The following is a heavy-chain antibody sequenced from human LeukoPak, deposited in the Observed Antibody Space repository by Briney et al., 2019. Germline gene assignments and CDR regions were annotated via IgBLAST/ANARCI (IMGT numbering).Heavy chain of an antibody. CDR1: GFTFSSYG. J-gene: IGHJ4*02. V-gene: IGHV3-48*01. CDR2: ISSSSSTI. CDR3: ARGHEGDYFDY. Sequence: GGSLRLSCAASGFTFSSYGMTWVRQAPGKGLEWVSYISSSSSTIYYADSVKGRFTISRDNAKNSLYLQMNSLRAEDTAVYYCARGHEGDYFDYWGQGTLVTVSS.